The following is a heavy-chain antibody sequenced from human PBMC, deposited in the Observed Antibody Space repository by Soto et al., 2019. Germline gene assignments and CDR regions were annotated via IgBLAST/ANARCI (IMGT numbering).Heavy chain of an antibody. D-gene: IGHD6-19*01. V-gene: IGHV1-8*01. CDR1: GYTFTSYD. Sequence: QVQLVQSGAEVKKPGASVKVSCKASGYTFTSYDINWVRQATGHGLEWMGWMNPNSGNTGYAQKFQGRVTMTRNTSISTAYMELSSLRSEDTAVYYCARGTKEVRSSGWKVYYYYGMDVWGQGTTVTVSS. CDR3: ARGTKEVRSSGWKVYYYYGMDV. CDR2: MNPNSGNT. J-gene: IGHJ6*02.